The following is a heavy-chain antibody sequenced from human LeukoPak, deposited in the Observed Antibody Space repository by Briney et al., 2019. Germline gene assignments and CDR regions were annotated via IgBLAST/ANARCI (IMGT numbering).Heavy chain of an antibody. Sequence: GGSLRLSCAASGFTFSSYWMHWVRQAPGKGLVWVSRINSDGSSTSYADSVKGRFTISRDNSRSTLYLQMNSLRPEDTAIYYCAREGYYGSGSPPSLYFDYWGQGTLVTVSS. CDR2: INSDGSST. D-gene: IGHD3-10*01. V-gene: IGHV3-74*01. J-gene: IGHJ4*02. CDR3: AREGYYGSGSPPSLYFDY. CDR1: GFTFSSYW.